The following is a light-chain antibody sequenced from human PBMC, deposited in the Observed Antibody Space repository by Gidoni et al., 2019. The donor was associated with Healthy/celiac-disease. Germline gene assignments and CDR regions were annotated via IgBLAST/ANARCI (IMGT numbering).Light chain of an antibody. CDR3: QQYNSYPLT. CDR2: KAS. CDR1: QSISSW. V-gene: IGKV1-5*03. Sequence: DIQMTQSPSTLSASVGDRVTITCRASQSISSWLAWYQQKPGKAPKLLIYKASSLESGVPSGFSGSGSVIEFTLTISSLQPDDFATYYCQQYNSYPLTFGGGTKVEIK. J-gene: IGKJ4*01.